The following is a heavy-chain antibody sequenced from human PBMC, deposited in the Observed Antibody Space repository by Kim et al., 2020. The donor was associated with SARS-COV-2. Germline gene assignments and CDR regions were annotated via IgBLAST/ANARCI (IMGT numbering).Heavy chain of an antibody. CDR3: ARGRGSGSYRNYYYYGMDV. D-gene: IGHD3-10*01. Sequence: ASVKVSCKASGYTFTSYDINWVRQATGQGLEWMGWMNPNSGNTGYAQKFQGRVTMTRKTSISTASMELSSLRSEDTAVYYCARGRGSGSYRNYYYYGMDVWGQGTTVIVSS. CDR1: GYTFTSYD. V-gene: IGHV1-8*02. J-gene: IGHJ6*02. CDR2: MNPNSGNT.